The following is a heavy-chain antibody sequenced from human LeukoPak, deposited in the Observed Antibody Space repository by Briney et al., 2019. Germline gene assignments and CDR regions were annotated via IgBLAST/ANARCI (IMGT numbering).Heavy chain of an antibody. V-gene: IGHV3-23*01. CDR2: ISDTGRRT. D-gene: IGHD3-16*02. CDR1: GFTFSTYS. J-gene: IGHJ4*02. Sequence: PGGSLRLSCAASGFTFSTYSMTWVRQAPGKGLEWVSSISDTGRRTYYTDSVKGRFTISRDDSKKAVYLEMSTLRVEDTAIYFCGRHDSFIPFWGQGTLVTVSS. CDR3: GRHDSFIPF.